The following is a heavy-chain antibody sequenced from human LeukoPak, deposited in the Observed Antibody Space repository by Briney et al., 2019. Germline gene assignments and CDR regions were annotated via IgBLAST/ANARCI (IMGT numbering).Heavy chain of an antibody. J-gene: IGHJ4*02. CDR2: MNPNSGNT. V-gene: IGHV1-8*03. CDR3: ARVTQGATVDFDY. D-gene: IGHD4-17*01. Sequence: ASVKVSCTASGYTFTSYDINWVRQATGQGLEWMGWMNPNSGNTVYAQKFQGRVTITRNTSISTAYMELSSLRSEDTAVYYCARVTQGATVDFDYWGQGTLVTVSS. CDR1: GYTFTSYD.